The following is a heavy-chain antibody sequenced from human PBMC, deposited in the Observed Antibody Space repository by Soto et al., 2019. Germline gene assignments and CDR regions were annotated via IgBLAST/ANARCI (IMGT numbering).Heavy chain of an antibody. J-gene: IGHJ4*02. CDR2: IRGSGGST. V-gene: IGHV3-23*01. CDR3: AKDFWDIDY. Sequence: PGGSPRLSCAACGVTCCTSGLQGVRQAPGKGLEWVSVIRGSGGSTYYADSVKGRFTISRDNSKNTLYLQMNSLRAEDTAVYYCAKDFWDIDYWGQGTLVTVSS. CDR1: GVTCCTSG. D-gene: IGHD1-26*01.